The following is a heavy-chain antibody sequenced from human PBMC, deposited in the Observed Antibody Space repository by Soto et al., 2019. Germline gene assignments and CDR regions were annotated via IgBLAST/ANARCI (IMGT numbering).Heavy chain of an antibody. D-gene: IGHD3-9*01. J-gene: IGHJ6*02. Sequence: QVQLVQSGAEVKKPGSSVKVSCKASGGTFSSYAISWVRQAPGQGLEWMGGIIPIFGTANYAQKFQGRVTITADESTSRADMELRRLRSEDTAVYYCAREPPILRYFVSFVKTPYCDSGMDVWVPVTTVAAYS. CDR3: AREPPILRYFVSFVKTPYCDSGMDV. CDR1: GGTFSSYA. V-gene: IGHV1-69*01. CDR2: IIPIFGTA.